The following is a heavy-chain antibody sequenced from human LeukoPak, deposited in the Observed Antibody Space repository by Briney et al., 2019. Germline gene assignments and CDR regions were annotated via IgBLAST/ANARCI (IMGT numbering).Heavy chain of an antibody. CDR1: GYIFTNYS. Sequence: ASVKVSCKASGYIFTNYSMHWVRQAPGQGLEWMGIINPSGGSTSSAQKFQGRVTMTRDTSTSTVYMELSSLRSEDTAVYYCARDRFTMVPGIIPGYWGQGTLVTVPS. J-gene: IGHJ4*02. CDR3: ARDRFTMVPGIIPGY. D-gene: IGHD3-10*01. CDR2: INPSGGST. V-gene: IGHV1-46*01.